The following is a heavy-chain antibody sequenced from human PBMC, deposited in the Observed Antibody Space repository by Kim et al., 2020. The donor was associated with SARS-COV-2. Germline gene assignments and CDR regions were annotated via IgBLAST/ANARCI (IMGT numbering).Heavy chain of an antibody. CDR2: IYSGGGT. CDR3: ATGWGRWSFDN. J-gene: IGHJ4*02. CDR1: GFTVSSTY. D-gene: IGHD1-26*01. V-gene: IGHV3-53*01. Sequence: GGSLRLSCAASGFTVSSTYMSWVRQAPGKGLEWVSLIYSGGGTCYADSVKGRFTISRDNSKDTLYLQMNSLRAEDTAVYYCATGWGRWSFDNWGQGTLVTVSS.